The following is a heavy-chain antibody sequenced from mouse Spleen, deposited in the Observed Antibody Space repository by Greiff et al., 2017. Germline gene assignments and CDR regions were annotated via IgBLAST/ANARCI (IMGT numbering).Heavy chain of an antibody. CDR3: AREEEGNYGFDY. J-gene: IGHJ2*01. D-gene: IGHD2-1*01. Sequence: QVQLKESGAELVRPGASVKLSCKASGYTFTDYYINWVKQRPGQGLEWIARIYPGSGNTYYNEKFKGKATLTAEKSSSTAYMQLSSLTSEDSAVYFCAREEEGNYGFDYWGQGTTLTVSS. V-gene: IGHV1-76*01. CDR1: GYTFTDYY. CDR2: IYPGSGNT.